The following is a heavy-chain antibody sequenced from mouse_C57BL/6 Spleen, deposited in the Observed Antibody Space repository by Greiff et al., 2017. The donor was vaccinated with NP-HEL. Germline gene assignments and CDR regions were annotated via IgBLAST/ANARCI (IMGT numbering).Heavy chain of an antibody. CDR2: IYPGSGST. D-gene: IGHD2-5*01. CDR3: ARESNSGFAY. Sequence: QVQLQQPGAELVKPGASVKMSCKASGYTFTSYWINWVKQRPGQGLEWIGDIYPGSGSTNYNEKFKSKATLTVDTSSSTAYMQLSSLTSEDAAAYYCARESNSGFAYWGQGTLVTVSA. J-gene: IGHJ3*01. V-gene: IGHV1-55*01. CDR1: GYTFTSYW.